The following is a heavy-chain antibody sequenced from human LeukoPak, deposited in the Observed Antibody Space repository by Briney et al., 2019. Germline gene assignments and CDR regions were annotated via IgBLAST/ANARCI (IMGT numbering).Heavy chain of an antibody. CDR3: ARQYYYDISGYYY. V-gene: IGHV3-66*04. J-gene: IGHJ4*02. CDR1: GFTFSSFS. D-gene: IGHD3-22*01. CDR2: IYSGGNT. Sequence: PGGSLRLSCAASGFTFSSFSMNWVRQAPGRGLEWVSVIYSGGNTYYADSVKGRFTISRDNSKNTLYLQMNSLRAEDTAVYYCARQYYYDISGYYYWGQGTLVTVSS.